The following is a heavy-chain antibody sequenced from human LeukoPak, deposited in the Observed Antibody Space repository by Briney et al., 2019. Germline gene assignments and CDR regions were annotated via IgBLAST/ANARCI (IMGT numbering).Heavy chain of an antibody. Sequence: SVKVSCKASGGTFSSYAISWVRQAPGQGHEWMGRIIPIFGTANYAQKFQGRVTITADKSTSTAYMELSSLRSEDTAVYYCARALYCSGGSCYYYFDYWGQGTLVTVSS. CDR2: IIPIFGTA. CDR3: ARALYCSGGSCYYYFDY. J-gene: IGHJ4*02. CDR1: GGTFSSYA. V-gene: IGHV1-69*06. D-gene: IGHD2-15*01.